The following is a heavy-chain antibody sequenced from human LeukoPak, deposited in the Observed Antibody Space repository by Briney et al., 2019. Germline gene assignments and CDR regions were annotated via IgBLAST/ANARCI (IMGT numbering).Heavy chain of an antibody. J-gene: IGHJ4*02. V-gene: IGHV3-23*01. CDR2: ISGSGGST. CDR1: GFTFSSYA. D-gene: IGHD4-17*01. Sequence: PGGSLRLSSAASGFTFSSYAMSWVRQAPGKGLEWVSAISGSGGSTYYADSVKGRFTISRDNSKNTLYLQMNSLRAEDTAVYYCAKVGGLDYDFDYWGQGTLVTVSS. CDR3: AKVGGLDYDFDY.